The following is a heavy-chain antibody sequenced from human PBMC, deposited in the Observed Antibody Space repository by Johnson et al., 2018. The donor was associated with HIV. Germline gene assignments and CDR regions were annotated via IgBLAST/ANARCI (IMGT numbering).Heavy chain of an antibody. CDR1: GFTFSSYG. CDR2: IWYDGSNK. V-gene: IGHV3-33*01. D-gene: IGHD1-26*01. CDR3: ARDEWELDAFDI. Sequence: QVQLVESVGGVVQPGGSLRLSCAATGFTFSSYGMHWVRQAPGKGLEWVAVIWYDGSNKYYADSVKGRFTISRDNAKNSLYLQMNSQRAEDTAVYYCARDEWELDAFDIWGQGTMVTVSS. J-gene: IGHJ3*02.